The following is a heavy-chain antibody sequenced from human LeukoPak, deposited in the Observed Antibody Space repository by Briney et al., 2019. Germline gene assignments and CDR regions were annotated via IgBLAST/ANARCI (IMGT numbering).Heavy chain of an antibody. CDR3: AGGGDCSGGSCPHDY. J-gene: IGHJ4*02. CDR1: SGSFSGYY. Sequence: SETLSLTCAVYSGSFSGYYWSWIRQPPGKGLEWIGEINHSGSTNYNPSLKSRVTISVDTSKNQFSLKLSSVTAADTAVYYCAGGGDCSGGSCPHDYWGQGTLVTVSS. V-gene: IGHV4-34*01. CDR2: INHSGST. D-gene: IGHD2-15*01.